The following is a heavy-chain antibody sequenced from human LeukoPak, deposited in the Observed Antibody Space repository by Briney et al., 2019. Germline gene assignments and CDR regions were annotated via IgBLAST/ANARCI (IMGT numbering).Heavy chain of an antibody. CDR3: ARPIAAVVGNWFDP. CDR2: ISYDGSNK. D-gene: IGHD6-13*01. J-gene: IGHJ5*02. CDR1: GFTSSSYA. V-gene: IGHV3-30-3*01. Sequence: PGGSLRLSCAASGFTSSSYAMHWVRQAPGKGLEWVAVISYDGSNKYYADSVKGRFTISRDNSKNTLYLRMNSLRAEDTAVYYCARPIAAVVGNWFDPWGQGTLVTVSS.